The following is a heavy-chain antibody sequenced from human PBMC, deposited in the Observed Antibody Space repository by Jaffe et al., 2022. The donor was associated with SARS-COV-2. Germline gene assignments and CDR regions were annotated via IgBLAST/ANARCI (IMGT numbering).Heavy chain of an antibody. CDR2: IYPGDSDT. J-gene: IGHJ4*02. CDR3: ARADYDYVWGTFRPFDY. CDR1: GYSFTNYW. D-gene: IGHD3-16*01. V-gene: IGHV5-51*01. Sequence: EVQLVQSGAEVKKPGESLKISCRGSGYSFTNYWIAWVRQMPGKGLEWMGIIYPGDSDTRYSPSFQGQVTISADKSISTAYLQWSSLKASDTAMYYCARADYDYVWGTFRPFDYWGQGTLVTVSS.